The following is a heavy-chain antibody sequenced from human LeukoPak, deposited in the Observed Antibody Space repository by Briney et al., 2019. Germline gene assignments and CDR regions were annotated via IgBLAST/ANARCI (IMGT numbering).Heavy chain of an antibody. J-gene: IGHJ4*02. CDR2: IGYTGTT. CDR3: ARRMGSGATYPRTFDY. D-gene: IGHD2-8*02. CDR1: GGSISTRNHY. V-gene: IGHV4-39*01. Sequence: SETLSLTCTVTGGSISTRNHYWGWLRQPPGKGLEWIGSIGYTGTTNSNPSLKSRVTLSVDTSKNQVFLTLSSVTAADTAVYFCARRMGSGATYPRTFDYWGQGTLVTVSS.